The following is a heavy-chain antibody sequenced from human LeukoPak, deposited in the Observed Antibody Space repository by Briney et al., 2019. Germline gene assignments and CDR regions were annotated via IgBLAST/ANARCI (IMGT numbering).Heavy chain of an antibody. J-gene: IGHJ4*02. D-gene: IGHD1-26*01. Sequence: PSETLSLTCTVSGDSISNYFWTWIRQPAGKGLEWMGRIYFTGSNNYNPSLKSRVTMSVDTSKKQVSLKLTSVTAADTAVYYCARARETVGIEYWGQGTPVTVSS. V-gene: IGHV4-4*07. CDR2: IYFTGSN. CDR3: ARARETVGIEY. CDR1: GDSISNYF.